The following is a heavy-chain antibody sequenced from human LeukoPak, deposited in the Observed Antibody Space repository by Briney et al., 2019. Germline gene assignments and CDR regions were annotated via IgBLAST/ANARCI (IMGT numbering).Heavy chain of an antibody. CDR2: INWNGGST. CDR1: DFRFSSYA. CDR3: ARDTGYSSSSRRYYYYYMDV. J-gene: IGHJ6*03. V-gene: IGHV3-20*01. D-gene: IGHD6-6*01. Sequence: GGSLRVSCVLSDFRFSSYAMSWVRQAPGRGLEWVSGINWNGGSTGYADSVKGRFTISRDNAKNSLYLQMNSLRAEDTALYHCARDTGYSSSSRRYYYYYMDVWGKGTTVTVSS.